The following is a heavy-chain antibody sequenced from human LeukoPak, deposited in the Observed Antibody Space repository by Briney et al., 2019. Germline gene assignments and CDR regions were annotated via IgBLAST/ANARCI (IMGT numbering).Heavy chain of an antibody. V-gene: IGHV3-23*01. J-gene: IGHJ6*04. Sequence: GGSLRLSCAASGFTFSSYAMSWVRQAPGKGLEWVSAISGSGGGTYYADSVKGRFTISRDNSKNTLYLQMNSLRAEDTAVYYCAKDPGALDMVRGVSYYYYGMDVWGKGTTVTVSS. CDR1: GFTFSSYA. CDR3: AKDPGALDMVRGVSYYYYGMDV. D-gene: IGHD3-10*01. CDR2: ISGSGGGT.